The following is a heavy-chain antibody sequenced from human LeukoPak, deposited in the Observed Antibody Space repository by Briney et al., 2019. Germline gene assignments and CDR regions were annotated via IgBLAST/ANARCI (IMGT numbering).Heavy chain of an antibody. Sequence: PGGSLRLSCAASGFTFSIYSMNWVRQAPGKGLEWVSSITSTSAYIYYGDSVKGRFTIPRDNSKNTLYLQMNSLRAEDTAVYYCAKAKYSYGYSYYYYYMDVWGKGTTVTVSS. J-gene: IGHJ6*03. D-gene: IGHD5-18*01. CDR3: AKAKYSYGYSYYYYYMDV. CDR1: GFTFSIYS. V-gene: IGHV3-21*01. CDR2: ITSTSAYI.